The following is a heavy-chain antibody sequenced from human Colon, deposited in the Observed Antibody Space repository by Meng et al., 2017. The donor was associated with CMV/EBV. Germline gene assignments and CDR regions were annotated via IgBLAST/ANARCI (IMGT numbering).Heavy chain of an antibody. Sequence: GGSLRLSCAASGFTFSSYSMNWVRQAPGKGLEWVSAISGNGATTHYADSVKGRFTMSRDNSKNTLYLQMNSLRAEDTAIYYCARDRRIAAVQRAFDYWGQGTLVTVSS. J-gene: IGHJ4*02. V-gene: IGHV3-23*01. CDR2: ISGNGATT. CDR3: ARDRRIAAVQRAFDY. CDR1: GFTFSSYS. D-gene: IGHD6-13*01.